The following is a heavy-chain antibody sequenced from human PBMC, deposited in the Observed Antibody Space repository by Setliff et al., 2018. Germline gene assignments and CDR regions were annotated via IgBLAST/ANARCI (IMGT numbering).Heavy chain of an antibody. CDR3: ARDRGYDSSGYFP. D-gene: IGHD3-22*01. CDR2: MNPERDNT. V-gene: IGHV1-8*01. CDR1: GYSFISYD. Sequence: GASVKVSCKASGYSFISYDINWVRQAPGQGLEWMGWMNPERDNTGYAQKFQGRVTMTGHASINTAYMGLTSLRSEDTAVYYCARDRGYDSSGYFPWGQGTLVTVSS. J-gene: IGHJ5*02.